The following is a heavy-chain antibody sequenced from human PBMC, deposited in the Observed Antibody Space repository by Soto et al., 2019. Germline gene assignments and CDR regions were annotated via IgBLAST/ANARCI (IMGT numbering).Heavy chain of an antibody. CDR1: GYSISSGYY. V-gene: IGHV4-38-2*01. D-gene: IGHD3-22*01. J-gene: IGHJ3*02. CDR2: IYHSGST. CDR3: ARADGYYYDSSGYYVSDAFDI. Sequence: SETLSLTCAVSGYSISSGYYWGWIRQPPGKGLEWIGSIYHSGSTYYNPSLKSRVTISVDTSKNQFSLKLSSVTAADTAVYYCARADGYYYDSSGYYVSDAFDIWGQGTMVTVSS.